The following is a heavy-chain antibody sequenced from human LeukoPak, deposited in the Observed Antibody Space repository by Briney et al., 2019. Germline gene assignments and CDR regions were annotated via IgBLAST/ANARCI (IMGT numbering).Heavy chain of an antibody. V-gene: IGHV4-34*01. CDR2: INHSGST. CDR1: GGSFSGYY. D-gene: IGHD6-19*01. CDR3: ARGRSGSSSGWPTRYYFDY. Sequence: PSETLSLTCAGYGGSFSGYYWSWIRQPPGKGLEWIGEINHSGSTNYNPSLKSRVTISADTSRNHFSLNLSSVTAADTAVYYCARGRSGSSSGWPTRYYFDYWGQGTLVTVSS. J-gene: IGHJ4*02.